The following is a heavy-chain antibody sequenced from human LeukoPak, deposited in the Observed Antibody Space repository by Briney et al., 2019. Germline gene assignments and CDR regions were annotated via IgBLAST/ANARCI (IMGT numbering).Heavy chain of an antibody. V-gene: IGHV4-31*03. J-gene: IGHJ4*02. D-gene: IGHD3-22*01. CDR2: IYYSGST. Sequence: PSETLSLTCTVSGGSISSGGYYWSWIRQHPGKGLEWIGYIYYSGSTYYNPSLKSRVTISVDTSKNQFSLKLSSVTAADTAVYYCAAADYYDSSGYYYYFDYWGQGTLVTVSS. CDR3: AAADYYDSSGYYYYFDY. CDR1: GGSISSGGYY.